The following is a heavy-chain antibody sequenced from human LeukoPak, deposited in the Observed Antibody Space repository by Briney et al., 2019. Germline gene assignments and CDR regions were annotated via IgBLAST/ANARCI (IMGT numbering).Heavy chain of an antibody. CDR2: LSSDGSNK. V-gene: IGHV3-30*18. J-gene: IGHJ1*01. CDR1: GFTFSNTW. Sequence: GGSLRLSCAASGFTFSNTWMSWVRQAPGKGLEWVAVLSSDGSNKYYSDSVKGRFTISRDNSKNTLYLQMSSLRAEDTAVYYCAKADYYGSGSYYKHWGQGTLVTVSS. D-gene: IGHD3-10*01. CDR3: AKADYYGSGSYYKH.